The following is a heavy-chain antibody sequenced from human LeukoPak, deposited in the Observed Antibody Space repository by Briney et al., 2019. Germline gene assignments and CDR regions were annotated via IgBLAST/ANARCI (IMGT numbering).Heavy chain of an antibody. D-gene: IGHD6-19*01. J-gene: IGHJ6*03. V-gene: IGHV1-18*01. Sequence: ASVKVSCKASGYTFTSYGISWVRQAPGQGLEWMGWISAYNGNTNYAQKLQGRDTMTTDTSTSTAYMELRSLRSDDTAVYYCARSGWPWVYYYYMDVWGKGTTVTVSS. CDR2: ISAYNGNT. CDR3: ARSGWPWVYYYYMDV. CDR1: GYTFTSYG.